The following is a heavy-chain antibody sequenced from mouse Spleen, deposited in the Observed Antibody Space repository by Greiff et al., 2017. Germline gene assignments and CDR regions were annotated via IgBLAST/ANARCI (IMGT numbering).Heavy chain of an antibody. CDR2: ISYDGSN. CDR1: GYSITSGYY. Sequence: EVKLVESGPGLVKPSQSLSLTCSVTGYSITSGYYWNWIRQFPGNKLEWMGYISYDGSNNYNPSLKNRISITRDTSKNQFFLKLNSVTTEDTATYYCARDYYEGAYWGQGTLVTVSA. V-gene: IGHV3-6*01. CDR3: ARDYYEGAY. D-gene: IGHD1-1*01. J-gene: IGHJ3*01.